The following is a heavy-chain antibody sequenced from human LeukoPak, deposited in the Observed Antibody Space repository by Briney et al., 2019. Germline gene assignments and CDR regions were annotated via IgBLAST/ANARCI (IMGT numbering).Heavy chain of an antibody. V-gene: IGHV4-59*08. J-gene: IGHJ2*01. CDR3: VRHDYDTSWGLDWFFDL. Sequence: PSETLSLTCTVSGDSIRSYYWSWIRQSPGKGLEGIAYIYYNGRTDSNPSLKSRVTISLDMSKNQLSLKLNSVAAADTAVYYCVRHDYDTSWGLDWFFDLWGRGTLVIVSS. CDR1: GDSIRSYY. CDR2: IYYNGRT. D-gene: IGHD2-2*01.